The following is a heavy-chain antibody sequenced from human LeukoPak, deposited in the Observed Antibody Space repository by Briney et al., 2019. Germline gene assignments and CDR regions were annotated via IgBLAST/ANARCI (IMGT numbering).Heavy chain of an antibody. CDR2: ISGSGGST. V-gene: IGHV3-23*01. CDR1: GFTFSSYA. J-gene: IGHJ6*03. D-gene: IGHD3-3*01. Sequence: GGSLRLSCAASGFTFSSYAMSWVRQAPGKGLEWVSAISGSGGSTYYADSVKGRFTISRDNSKNTLYLQMNSLRAEDTAVYYCAKDGNFWSGYLYYYYMDVWGKGTTVTVSS. CDR3: AKDGNFWSGYLYYYYMDV.